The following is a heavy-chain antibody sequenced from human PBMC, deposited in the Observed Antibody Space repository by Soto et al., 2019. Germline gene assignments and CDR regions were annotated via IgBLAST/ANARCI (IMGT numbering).Heavy chain of an antibody. CDR3: ARVRGSSWYNWFDL. CDR1: GYTFTSYA. Sequence: ASVKVSCKASGYTFTSYAMHWVRQAPGQRLEWMGWINAGNGNTKYSQKFQGRVTITRDTSASTAYMELSSLRSEDTAVYYCARVRGSSWYNWFDLWGQGTLVTVSS. J-gene: IGHJ5*02. D-gene: IGHD6-13*01. V-gene: IGHV1-3*01. CDR2: INAGNGNT.